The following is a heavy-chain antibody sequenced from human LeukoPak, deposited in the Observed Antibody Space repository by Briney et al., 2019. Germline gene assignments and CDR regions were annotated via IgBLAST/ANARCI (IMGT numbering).Heavy chain of an antibody. V-gene: IGHV3-30-3*01. Sequence: GGSLRLSCAASGFTFSSYAMHWVRQAPGKGVEGVAVISYDGSNKYYADSVKGRFTISRDNSKNTLYLQMNSLRAEDTAVYYCARGPGVQLWFHRVYWGQGTLVTVSS. CDR2: ISYDGSNK. CDR1: GFTFSSYA. CDR3: ARGPGVQLWFHRVY. J-gene: IGHJ4*02. D-gene: IGHD5-18*01.